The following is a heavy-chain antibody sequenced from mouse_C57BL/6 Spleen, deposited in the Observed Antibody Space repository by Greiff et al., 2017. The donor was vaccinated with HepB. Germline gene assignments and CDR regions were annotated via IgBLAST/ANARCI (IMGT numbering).Heavy chain of an antibody. CDR1: GFTFSSYA. J-gene: IGHJ2*01. D-gene: IGHD1-1*02. CDR3: ARDWGSGY. Sequence: EVQVVESGGGLVKPGGSLKLSCAASGFTFSSYAMSWVRQTPEKRLEWVATISDGGSYTYYPDNVKGRFTISRDNAKNNLYLQMSHLKSEDTAMYYCARDWGSGYWGQGTTLTVSS. CDR2: ISDGGSYT. V-gene: IGHV5-4*01.